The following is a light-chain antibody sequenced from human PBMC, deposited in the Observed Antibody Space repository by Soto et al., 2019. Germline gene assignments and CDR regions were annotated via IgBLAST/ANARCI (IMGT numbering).Light chain of an antibody. CDR2: EVS. Sequence: QSVLTQPASVSGSPGQSITISCTGTSSDVGGYNYVSWYQQHPGKAPKLMIYEVSNRPSGVSNRFSGSKSGNTASLTISGLQAADEAAYYCSSYTSSSTLVFGGGTKLTVL. CDR3: SSYTSSSTLV. V-gene: IGLV2-14*01. CDR1: SSDVGGYNY. J-gene: IGLJ2*01.